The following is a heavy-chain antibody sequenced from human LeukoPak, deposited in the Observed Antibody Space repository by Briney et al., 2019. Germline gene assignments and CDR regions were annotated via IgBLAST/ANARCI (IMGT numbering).Heavy chain of an antibody. J-gene: IGHJ4*02. D-gene: IGHD4-23*01. V-gene: IGHV4-34*01. CDR2: INHSGST. CDR1: GGSFSGYY. Sequence: SETLSLTCSVYGGSFSGYYWSWIRQPPGKWLEWIGEINHSGSTNYNSSLKSRVIISGDTSKNQFSLKLSSVTAADTAVYCCARTVTLDYWGQGTLVTVSS. CDR3: ARTVTLDY.